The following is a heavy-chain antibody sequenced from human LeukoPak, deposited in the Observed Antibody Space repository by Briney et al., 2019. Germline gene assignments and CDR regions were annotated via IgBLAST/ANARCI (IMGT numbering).Heavy chain of an antibody. CDR1: GYTFTSNY. D-gene: IGHD1-26*01. Sequence: GASVKVSCKASGYTFTSNYMLWVRQAPGQGLEGMGIINPSGGSTSYAQKFQGRVTMTRDTSTSTVYMELSSLRSEDTAVYYCARVGGNYPINWGQGSLVTVSS. J-gene: IGHJ4*02. CDR3: ARVGGNYPIN. V-gene: IGHV1-46*01. CDR2: INPSGGST.